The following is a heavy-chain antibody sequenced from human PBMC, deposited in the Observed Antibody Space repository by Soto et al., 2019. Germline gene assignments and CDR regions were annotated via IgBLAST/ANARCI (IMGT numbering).Heavy chain of an antibody. D-gene: IGHD2-8*01. CDR3: ASFSWHTAHPNWLAS. Sequence: GEALRLSCAASGVTFSYYGMHVFRQTPGKGLEWVAVIWYDGSNKYYVESVKGRFTVSRDNSKNTLYLEMSSLRADDTGFYYCASFSWHTAHPNWLASRGQRT. J-gene: IGHJ1*01. CDR1: GVTFSYYG. CDR2: IWYDGSNK. V-gene: IGHV3-33*01.